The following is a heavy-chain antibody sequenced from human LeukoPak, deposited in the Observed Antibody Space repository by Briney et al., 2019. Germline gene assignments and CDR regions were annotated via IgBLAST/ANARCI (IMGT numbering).Heavy chain of an antibody. J-gene: IGHJ4*02. CDR3: ARTGWSEDY. CDR1: GFTFDDYG. Sequence: GGSLRLSCAASGFTFDDYGLSWVRQAPGKGLEWVSGINSDGSSTSYADSVKGRFTISRDNAKNTLYLQMNSLRAEDTAVYYCARTGWSEDYWGQGTLVTVSS. V-gene: IGHV3-74*01. CDR2: INSDGSST. D-gene: IGHD6-19*01.